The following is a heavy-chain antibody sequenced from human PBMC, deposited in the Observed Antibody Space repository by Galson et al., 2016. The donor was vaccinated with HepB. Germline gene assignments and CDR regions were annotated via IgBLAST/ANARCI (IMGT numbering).Heavy chain of an antibody. Sequence: SLRLSCAASGFTFSSYAMSWVRQAPGEGLEWVSAISGNRPEYADSVTGRVTISIDNSKNTVYLQMHSLRAEDRAVYYCARANRYGTGWYGRNDYWGQGTLVTVS. D-gene: IGHD6-19*01. CDR2: ISGNRP. V-gene: IGHV3-23*01. CDR3: ARANRYGTGWYGRNDY. J-gene: IGHJ4*02. CDR1: GFTFSSYA.